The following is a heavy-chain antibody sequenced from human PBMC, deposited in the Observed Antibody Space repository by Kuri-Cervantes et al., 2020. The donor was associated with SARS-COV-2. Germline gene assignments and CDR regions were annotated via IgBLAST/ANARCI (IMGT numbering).Heavy chain of an antibody. CDR1: GFTFRSYG. CDR2: ISYDGSNK. J-gene: IGHJ6*02. CDR3: ARDFRAQYQVVINFYYYGMDV. V-gene: IGHV3-30*03. Sequence: GESLKISCAASGFTFRSYGMHWVRQAPGKGLEWVAVISYDGSNKYYADSVKGRFTISRDNAKNSLYLQMNSLRAEDTAVYYCARDFRAQYQVVINFYYYGMDVWGQGTTVTVSS. D-gene: IGHD2-2*01.